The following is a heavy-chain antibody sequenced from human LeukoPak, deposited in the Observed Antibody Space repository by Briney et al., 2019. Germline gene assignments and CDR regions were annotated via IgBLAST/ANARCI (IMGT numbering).Heavy chain of an antibody. CDR2: IIPIFGTA. CDR3: ARGARDYYDSSGYRH. Sequence: SVTVSCTASGGTFSSYAISWVRQAPRQGLEWMGGIIPIFGTANYAQKFQGRVTITADESTSTAYMEMSSLRSEDTAVYYCARGARDYYDSSGYRHWGQGTLVTVSS. J-gene: IGHJ4*02. CDR1: GGTFSSYA. V-gene: IGHV1-69*13. D-gene: IGHD3-22*01.